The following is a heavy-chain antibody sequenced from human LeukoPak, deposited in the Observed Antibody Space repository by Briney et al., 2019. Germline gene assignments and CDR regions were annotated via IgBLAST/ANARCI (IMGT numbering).Heavy chain of an antibody. V-gene: IGHV3-48*03. CDR3: AASSWYTTPDQH. J-gene: IGHJ1*01. D-gene: IGHD6-13*01. CDR2: ISSSGSTI. CDR1: GFTFSSYE. Sequence: GGSLRLSCAASGFTFSSYEMNWVRQAPGQGLERVSYISSSGSTIYYADSVKGRFTISRDNSKNTLYLQMNSLRAEDTAVYYCAASSWYTTPDQHWGQGTLVTVSS.